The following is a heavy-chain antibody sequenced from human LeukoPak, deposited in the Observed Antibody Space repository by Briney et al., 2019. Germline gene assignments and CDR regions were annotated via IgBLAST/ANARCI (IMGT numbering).Heavy chain of an antibody. CDR2: INHSGST. CDR1: GGSFSGYY. D-gene: IGHD6-6*01. J-gene: IGHJ6*03. CDR3: ASGIAARLNYYYYYMDV. Sequence: SETLSLTCAVYGGSFSGYYWSWIRQPPGKGLEWIGEINHSGSTNYNPSLKSRVTISVDTSKNQFSLKLSSVTAADTAVYYCASGIAARLNYYYYYMDVWGKGTTGTVSS. V-gene: IGHV4-34*01.